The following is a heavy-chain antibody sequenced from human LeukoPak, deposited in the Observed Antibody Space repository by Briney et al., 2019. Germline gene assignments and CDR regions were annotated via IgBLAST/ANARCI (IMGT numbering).Heavy chain of an antibody. Sequence: GGSLRLSCAASGFTFSSYSMNWVRQAPGKGLEWVSSISSSSSYIYYADSAKGRFTISRDNAKNSLYLQMNSLRAEDTAVYYCAGTMGDSSGWYSSYYFDYWGQGTLVTVSS. J-gene: IGHJ4*02. V-gene: IGHV3-21*04. CDR2: ISSSSSYI. D-gene: IGHD6-19*01. CDR3: AGTMGDSSGWYSSYYFDY. CDR1: GFTFSSYS.